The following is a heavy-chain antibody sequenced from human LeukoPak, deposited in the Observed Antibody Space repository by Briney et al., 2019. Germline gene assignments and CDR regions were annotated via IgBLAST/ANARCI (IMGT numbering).Heavy chain of an antibody. CDR3: ARGGDILTEFDY. J-gene: IGHJ4*02. Sequence: ASVKVSCKASGGTFSNYAISWARQAPGQGLEWMGGIIPIFGTANYAQKFQGRVTITADESTSTAYMELSSLRSEDTAVYYCARGGDILTEFDYWGQGTLVTVSS. CDR2: IIPIFGTA. D-gene: IGHD3-9*01. CDR1: GGTFSNYA. V-gene: IGHV1-69*13.